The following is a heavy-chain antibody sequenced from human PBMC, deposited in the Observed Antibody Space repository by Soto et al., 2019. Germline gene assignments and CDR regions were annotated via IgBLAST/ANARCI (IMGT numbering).Heavy chain of an antibody. CDR1: GGTFSSYA. CDR3: ARTPTHPYSSGWPHYFDY. CDR2: IIPIFGTA. Sequence: QVQLVQSGAEVKKPGSSVKVSCKASGGTFSSYAISWVRQAPGQGLEWMGGIIPIFGTANYAQKFQGRVTITADESTSTAYMELSSLRSEDTAVYYCARTPTHPYSSGWPHYFDYWGQGTLVTVSS. J-gene: IGHJ4*02. D-gene: IGHD6-19*01. V-gene: IGHV1-69*01.